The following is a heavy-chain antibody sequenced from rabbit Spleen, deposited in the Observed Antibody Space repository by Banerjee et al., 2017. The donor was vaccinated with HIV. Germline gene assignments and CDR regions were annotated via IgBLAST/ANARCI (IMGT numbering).Heavy chain of an antibody. D-gene: IGHD1-1*01. CDR2: IDIGSSGFT. Sequence: QSLEESGGDLVKPGASLTLTCTASGVSFSSSSYMCWVRQAPGKGLEWIACIDIGSSGFTYFATWAKGRFTCSKTSSTTMTLQMTRLTAADTATYFCARDTSSSFSSYGMDLWGPGTLVTVS. J-gene: IGHJ6*01. V-gene: IGHV1S40*01. CDR3: ARDTSSSFSSYGMDL. CDR1: GVSFSSSSY.